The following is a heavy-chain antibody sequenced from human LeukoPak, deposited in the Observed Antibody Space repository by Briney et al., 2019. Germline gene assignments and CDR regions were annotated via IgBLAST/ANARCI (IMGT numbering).Heavy chain of an antibody. Sequence: NPGGSLRLSCAASGFSFSTYSMNWVRQAPGKGLEWVSPITSSPTYIYYADSVKGRFTISRDNAKNSVYLQMNSLRVEDTAVYYCAREMTYDSDSSGFVWGQGTPVTVSS. D-gene: IGHD3-22*01. CDR1: GFSFSTYS. CDR2: ITSSPTYI. CDR3: AREMTYDSDSSGFV. J-gene: IGHJ4*02. V-gene: IGHV3-21*01.